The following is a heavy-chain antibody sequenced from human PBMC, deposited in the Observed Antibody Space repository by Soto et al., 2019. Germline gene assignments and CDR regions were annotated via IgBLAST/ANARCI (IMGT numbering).Heavy chain of an antibody. CDR3: ARDNCSGGGCYSDASMDV. V-gene: IGHV1-2*04. Sequence: ASVKVSCKASGYTFTGYYIHWVRQAPGQGLEWMGWINPNSGGTSYAQKFQGWVTMTRDTSISTAYMELSRLISDDTAVYYCARDNCSGGGCYSDASMDVWGQGTTVTVSS. D-gene: IGHD2-15*01. J-gene: IGHJ6*02. CDR2: INPNSGGT. CDR1: GYTFTGYY.